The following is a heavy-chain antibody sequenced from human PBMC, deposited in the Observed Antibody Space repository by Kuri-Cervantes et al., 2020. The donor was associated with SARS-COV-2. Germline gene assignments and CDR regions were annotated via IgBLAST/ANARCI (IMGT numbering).Heavy chain of an antibody. CDR3: ARGCNRITIFGVVNIPAAENWFDP. CDR2: ISHSGST. CDR1: GGSFSGYY. Sequence: SETLSLTCAVYGGSFSGYYWSWIRQSPGKGLEWIGEISHSGSTNYNSSLKSRVTISIDTSKNQFSLRLSSVTAADTAVYFYARGCNRITIFGVVNIPAAENWFDPWGQGTLVTVSS. V-gene: IGHV4-34*01. J-gene: IGHJ5*02. D-gene: IGHD3-3*01.